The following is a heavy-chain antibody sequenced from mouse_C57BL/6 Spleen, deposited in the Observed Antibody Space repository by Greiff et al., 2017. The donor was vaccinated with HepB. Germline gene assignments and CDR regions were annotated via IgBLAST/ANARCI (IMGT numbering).Heavy chain of an antibody. J-gene: IGHJ2*01. CDR1: GYTFTSYW. Sequence: QVQLQQPGTELVKPGASVKLSCKASGYTFTSYWMHWVKQRPGQGLEWIGNINPSNGGTNYNEKFKSKDTLTVDKSSSTAYMQLSSLTSEDSAVYYCARWENYDEDYFDYWGQGTTLTVSS. D-gene: IGHD2-4*01. CDR3: ARWENYDEDYFDY. V-gene: IGHV1-53*01. CDR2: INPSNGGT.